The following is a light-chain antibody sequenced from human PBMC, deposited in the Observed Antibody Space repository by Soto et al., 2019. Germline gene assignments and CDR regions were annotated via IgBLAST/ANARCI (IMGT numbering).Light chain of an antibody. CDR1: QSVSSY. V-gene: IGKV3-11*01. Sequence: EIVLTQSPATLSLSPGERATLSCRASQSVSSYLAWYQQKPGQAPRLLIYDASNRVTGIPARFSGSGSGTDFTPTISSLEPEDFAVYYCLQRSNWQYTFGQGTKVEIK. CDR3: LQRSNWQYT. CDR2: DAS. J-gene: IGKJ2*01.